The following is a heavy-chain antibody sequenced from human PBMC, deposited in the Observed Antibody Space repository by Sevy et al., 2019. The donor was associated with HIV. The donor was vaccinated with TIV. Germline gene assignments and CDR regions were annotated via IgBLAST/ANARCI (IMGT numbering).Heavy chain of an antibody. D-gene: IGHD2-2*01. CDR3: ATTERYQLLHWFDP. CDR2: FDPEDGET. CDR1: GYTLTELS. Sequence: ASVKVSCKVSGYTLTELSMHWVRQAPGKGLEWMGGFDPEDGETIYAQKFQGRVTMTEDTSTDTAYMELSSLRSEDTAVYYCATTERYQLLHWFDPWGQGTLVTVSS. J-gene: IGHJ5*02. V-gene: IGHV1-24*01.